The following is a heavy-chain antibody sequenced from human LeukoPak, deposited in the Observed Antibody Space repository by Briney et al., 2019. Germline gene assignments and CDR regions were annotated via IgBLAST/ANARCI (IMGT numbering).Heavy chain of an antibody. V-gene: IGHV4-38-2*02. Sequence: SETLSLTCTVSGYSISSGYYWGWIRQPPGKGLEWIGSIYHSGITYYNPSLKSRVTISVDTSKNQFSLKLSSVTAADTAVYYCARETYYDFWSGYYTSNWFDPWGQGTLVTVSS. CDR3: ARETYYDFWSGYYTSNWFDP. CDR1: GYSISSGYY. D-gene: IGHD3-3*01. J-gene: IGHJ5*02. CDR2: IYHSGIT.